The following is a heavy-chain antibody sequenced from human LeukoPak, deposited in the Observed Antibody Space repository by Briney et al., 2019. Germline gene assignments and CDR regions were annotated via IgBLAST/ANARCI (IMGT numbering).Heavy chain of an antibody. J-gene: IGHJ4*02. V-gene: IGHV4-59*12. CDR3: ARSSVAGTY. D-gene: IGHD6-19*01. CDR1: GGSISSYY. Sequence: SETLSLTCTVSGGSISSYYWSWIRQPPGKGLEWIGYIYYSGSTNYNPSLKSRVTISVDTSKNQFSLKLSSVTAADTAVYYCARSSVAGTYWGQGTLVTVSS. CDR2: IYYSGST.